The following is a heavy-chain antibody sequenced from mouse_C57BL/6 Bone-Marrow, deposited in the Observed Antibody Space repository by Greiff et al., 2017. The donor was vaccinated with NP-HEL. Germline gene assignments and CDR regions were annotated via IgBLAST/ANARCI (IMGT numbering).Heavy chain of an antibody. V-gene: IGHV5-9*01. D-gene: IGHD1-1*01. CDR3: ARHLYYYGSSYAYFDV. Sequence: EVKLVESGGGLVKPGGSLKLSCAASGFTFSSYTMSWVRQTPEKRLEWVATISGGGGNTYYPDSVKGRFTISRDNAKNTLYLQMSSLRSEDTALYYCARHLYYYGSSYAYFDVWGTGTTVTVSS. CDR2: ISGGGGNT. CDR1: GFTFSSYT. J-gene: IGHJ1*03.